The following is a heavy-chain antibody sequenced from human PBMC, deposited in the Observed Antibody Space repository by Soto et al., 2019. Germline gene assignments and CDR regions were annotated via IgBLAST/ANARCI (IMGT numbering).Heavy chain of an antibody. CDR2: ISGSGGST. Sequence: EVQLLESGGGLVQPGVSLRLSCAASGFTFSSYAMSWVRQAPGKGLEWVSAISGSGGSTYYADSVKGRFTISRDNSKNTLYLQMNSLRAEDTAVYYCAKDRVGAGTTDYWGQGTLVTVSS. J-gene: IGHJ4*02. CDR3: AKDRVGAGTTDY. CDR1: GFTFSSYA. D-gene: IGHD1-1*01. V-gene: IGHV3-23*01.